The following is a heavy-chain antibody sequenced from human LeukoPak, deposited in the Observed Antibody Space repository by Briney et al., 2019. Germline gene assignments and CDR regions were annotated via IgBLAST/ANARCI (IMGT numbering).Heavy chain of an antibody. D-gene: IGHD1-26*01. J-gene: IGHJ4*02. V-gene: IGHV3-30*01. Sequence: GGSLRLSCAASGFTFSSYAMHWVRQAPGKGLEWVAGISYDGSNKYYADSVKGRFTISRDNSKNTLYLRMNSLRAEDTAVYYCARAVYSGSYYIDYWGQGTLVTVSS. CDR3: ARAVYSGSYYIDY. CDR1: GFTFSSYA. CDR2: ISYDGSNK.